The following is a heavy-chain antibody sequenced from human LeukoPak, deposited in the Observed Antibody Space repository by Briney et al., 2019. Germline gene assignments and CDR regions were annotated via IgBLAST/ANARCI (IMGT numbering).Heavy chain of an antibody. V-gene: IGHV4-59*01. D-gene: IGHD3-10*01. CDR3: ARVSGGSGSGPVDY. Sequence: SEPLSLPCSVSGDSLGSFHWRWLREPPGKGLEWIGYIYNSLITNASPSLKGRVAMSVDTSKNQFSLKLGSLTAADTAIYYCARVSGGSGSGPVDYWGQGSLVTVYS. J-gene: IGHJ4*02. CDR1: GDSLGSFH. CDR2: IYNSLIT.